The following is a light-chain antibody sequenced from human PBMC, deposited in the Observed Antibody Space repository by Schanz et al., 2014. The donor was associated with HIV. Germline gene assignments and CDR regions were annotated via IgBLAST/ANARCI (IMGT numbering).Light chain of an antibody. V-gene: IGKV3-20*01. CDR2: GAS. Sequence: EIVLTQSPGTLSLSPGDRATLSCRASQSVSSSYLAWYQQKPGQAPRLLIYGASSRATGIPDRFSGSGSGTDFTLTINRMEPEDCAVYYCHQYGSLPWTFGQGTKVEVK. J-gene: IGKJ1*01. CDR1: QSVSSSY. CDR3: HQYGSLPWT.